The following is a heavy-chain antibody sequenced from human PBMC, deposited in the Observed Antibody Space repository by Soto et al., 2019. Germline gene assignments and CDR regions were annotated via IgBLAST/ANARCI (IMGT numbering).Heavy chain of an antibody. V-gene: IGHV3-74*03. CDR3: VNEDNGSMGV. J-gene: IGHJ6*02. CDR1: GFTFSTYW. D-gene: IGHD1-26*01. Sequence: PGGSLRLSCAASGFTFSTYWMDWVRQAPEKGLVWVSRINTDGSITKYADSVKGRFTISRDNAKNTLYLQMNSLRVEDTAVYYCVNEDNGSMGVWGQGNTVTVSS. CDR2: INTDGSIT.